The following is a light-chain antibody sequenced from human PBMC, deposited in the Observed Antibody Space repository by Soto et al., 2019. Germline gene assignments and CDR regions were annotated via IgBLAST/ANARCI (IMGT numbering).Light chain of an antibody. CDR3: QQRHMWPIT. CDR1: QSFRGL. J-gene: IGKJ5*01. V-gene: IGKV3-11*01. Sequence: EIVRTQSPATLSLSPGERATLSCRASQSFRGLLAWYQQKPGQAPRLLIYDAYNRATGIPPRFSGSGSGTDFTLTISSLEPEDSAVYYCQQRHMWPITFGQGTRLEIK. CDR2: DAY.